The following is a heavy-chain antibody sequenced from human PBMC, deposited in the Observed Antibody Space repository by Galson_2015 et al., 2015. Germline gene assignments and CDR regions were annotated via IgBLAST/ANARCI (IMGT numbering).Heavy chain of an antibody. CDR2: INPSGGST. D-gene: IGHD5-18*01. CDR3: ARGPGAMVSLFDY. V-gene: IGHV1-46*02. J-gene: IGHJ4*02. Sequence: SVKVSCKASGYTFNSYYMHWVRQAPGQGLQWMGVINPSGGSTSYAQKFQGRVTMTRDTSTSTVYMELSSLRSEDTAVYYCARGPGAMVSLFDYWGQGTLVTVPS. CDR1: GYTFNSYY.